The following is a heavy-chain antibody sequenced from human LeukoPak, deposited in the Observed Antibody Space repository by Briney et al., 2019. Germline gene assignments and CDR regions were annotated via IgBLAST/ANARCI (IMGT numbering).Heavy chain of an antibody. CDR1: GFTFRTYS. Sequence: PGGSLRLSCAASGFTFRTYSIHWVRQAPGKGLEWVTVVSADGRTQLYSDSVEGRFIVSRDNSLNTLHLQMNSLETEDTAVYYCAREFGHNRWYFDYWGQGALVTVSS. CDR2: VSADGRTQ. CDR3: AREFGHNRWYFDY. J-gene: IGHJ4*02. V-gene: IGHV3-30*03. D-gene: IGHD5-24*01.